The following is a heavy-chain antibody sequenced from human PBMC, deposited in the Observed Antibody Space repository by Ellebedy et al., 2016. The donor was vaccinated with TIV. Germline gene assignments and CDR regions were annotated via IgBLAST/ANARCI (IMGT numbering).Heavy chain of an antibody. Sequence: GGSLRLXXAASGFTVSNNYVSWVRRPPGKGLEWVSLIYSGGSTYYADPVKGRFTISRDNSKNTLYLQMNSLRAEDTAVYYCAKQKTQLRYFDWCSDYWGQGTLVTVSS. V-gene: IGHV3-66*04. CDR3: AKQKTQLRYFDWCSDY. CDR2: IYSGGST. CDR1: GFTVSNNY. D-gene: IGHD3-9*01. J-gene: IGHJ4*02.